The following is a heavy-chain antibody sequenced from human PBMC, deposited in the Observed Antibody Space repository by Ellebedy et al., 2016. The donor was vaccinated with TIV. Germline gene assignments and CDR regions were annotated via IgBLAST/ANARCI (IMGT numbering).Heavy chain of an antibody. Sequence: PGGSLRLSCAASGFTFSNFALHLVLQAPGKVLECVAFILYTGSNKYYADSVKGRFTIPRDNAKNSVYLQMNSLRAYDTAWFYCGRFACNYAMDYWGQGTLVTVSS. V-gene: IGHV3-30*02. CDR1: GFTFSNFA. J-gene: IGHJ4*02. CDR2: ILYTGSNK. CDR3: GRFACNYAMDY. D-gene: IGHD4-11*01.